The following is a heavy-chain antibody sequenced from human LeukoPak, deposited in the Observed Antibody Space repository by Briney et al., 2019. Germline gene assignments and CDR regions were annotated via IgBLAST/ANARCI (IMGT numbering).Heavy chain of an antibody. CDR1: GGTFSSYA. D-gene: IGHD4-11*01. CDR3: ARADYSNYYMDV. CDR2: IIPIFGTA. V-gene: IGHV1-69*01. Sequence: ASVKVSCKASGGTFSSYAISWVRQAPGQGPEWMGGIIPIFGTANCAQKFQGRVTITADESTSTAYMELSSLRSEDTAVYYCARADYSNYYMDVWGKGTTVTVSS. J-gene: IGHJ6*03.